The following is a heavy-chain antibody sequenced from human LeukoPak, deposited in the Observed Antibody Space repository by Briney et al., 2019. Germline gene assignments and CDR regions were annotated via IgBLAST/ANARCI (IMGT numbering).Heavy chain of an antibody. V-gene: IGHV3-11*06. J-gene: IGHJ6*04. CDR1: GFTFSDDY. D-gene: IGHD2-2*01. CDR2: ISTSSTYT. CDR3: ARAQVVPAATYYYYYGMDV. Sequence: PGGSLRLSCAASGFTFSDDYMNGIRLAPGKGLEGVSSISTSSTYTNDADSVRGRFTISRDNANNSLYLQMNSLRAEDTAVYSCARAQVVPAATYYYYYGMDVWGKGTTVTVSS.